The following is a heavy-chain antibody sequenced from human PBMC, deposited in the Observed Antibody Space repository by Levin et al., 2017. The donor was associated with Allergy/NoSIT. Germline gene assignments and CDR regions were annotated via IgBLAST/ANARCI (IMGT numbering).Heavy chain of an antibody. V-gene: IGHV4-38-2*02. Sequence: SETLSLTCAVSGSSISSGYYWGWIRQPPGKGLEWIGSIYHSGSTYYNPSLKSRVTISVDTSKNQFSLKLSSVTAADTAVYYCARDGHAIDAFDIWGQGTMVTVSS. CDR1: GSSISSGYY. CDR2: IYHSGST. J-gene: IGHJ3*02. CDR3: ARDGHAIDAFDI.